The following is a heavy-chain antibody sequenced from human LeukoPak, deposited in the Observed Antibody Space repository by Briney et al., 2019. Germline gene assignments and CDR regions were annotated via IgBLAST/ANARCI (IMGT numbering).Heavy chain of an antibody. Sequence: GRSLRLSCAASGFTFSNYGMHWVRQAPGKGLEWVAVIWYDGNDKYYADSVKGRFTISRDNSKNTLYLQMNSLRAEDTAVYYCARTVQVLHGDWFDPWSQGTLVTVSS. CDR2: IWYDGNDK. J-gene: IGHJ5*02. CDR3: ARTVQVLHGDWFDP. CDR1: GFTFSNYG. V-gene: IGHV3-33*01. D-gene: IGHD3-10*01.